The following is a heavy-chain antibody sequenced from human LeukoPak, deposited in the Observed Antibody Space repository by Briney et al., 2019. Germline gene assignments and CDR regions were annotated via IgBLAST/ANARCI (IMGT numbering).Heavy chain of an antibody. CDR2: IYYSGST. Sequence: SETLSLTCTVSGGSISSYYWSWIRRPPGKGLEWIGYIYYSGSTNYNPSLKSRVTISVDTSKNQFSLKLSSVTAADTAVYYCARHRPGPYDYWGQGTLVTVSS. CDR3: ARHRPGPYDY. V-gene: IGHV4-59*08. CDR1: GGSISSYY. J-gene: IGHJ4*02.